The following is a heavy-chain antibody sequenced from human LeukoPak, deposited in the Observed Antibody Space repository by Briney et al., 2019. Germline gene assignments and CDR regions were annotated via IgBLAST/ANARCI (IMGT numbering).Heavy chain of an antibody. CDR2: IIATFGTA. V-gene: IGHV1-69*01. Sequence: SSVKVSCKASGGTFSSYAISWVRQAPGQGLEWMGGIIATFGTANYAQKVQGRVTITADESTSTAYMELSSLRSEDTAVYYCARVRLDDYGGNHPFDYWGQGTLVTVSS. D-gene: IGHD4-23*01. J-gene: IGHJ4*02. CDR3: ARVRLDDYGGNHPFDY. CDR1: GGTFSSYA.